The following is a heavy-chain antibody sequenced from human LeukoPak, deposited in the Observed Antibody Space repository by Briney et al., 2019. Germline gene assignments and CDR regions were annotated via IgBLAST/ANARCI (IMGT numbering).Heavy chain of an antibody. J-gene: IGHJ4*02. V-gene: IGHV3-20*04. CDR2: INWNGGST. CDR3: ARSVYGDYISSPFDY. Sequence: GGSLRLSCAASGFTFDDYGMSWVRQAPGKGLEWVSGINWNGGSTGYADSVKGRFTIPRDNAKNSLYLQMNSLRAEDTALYYCARSVYGDYISSPFDYWGQGTLVTVSS. D-gene: IGHD4-17*01. CDR1: GFTFDDYG.